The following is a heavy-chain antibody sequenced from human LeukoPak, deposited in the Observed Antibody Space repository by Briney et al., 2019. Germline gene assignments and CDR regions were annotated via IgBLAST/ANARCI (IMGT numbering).Heavy chain of an antibody. CDR3: ATRLGYCSSTSCPGDY. Sequence: SETLSLTCTVSDGSISGSNCYWAWIRQPPGKGLEWIGSINESGSTYYNASLKSRVTISVDTSKNQFSLKLSSVTAADTAVYCCATRLGYCSSTSCPGDYWGQGTLVTVSS. J-gene: IGHJ4*02. D-gene: IGHD2-2*01. V-gene: IGHV4-39*01. CDR2: INESGST. CDR1: DGSISGSNCY.